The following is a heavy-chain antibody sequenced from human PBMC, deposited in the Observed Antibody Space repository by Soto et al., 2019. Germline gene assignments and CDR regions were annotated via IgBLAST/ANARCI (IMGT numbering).Heavy chain of an antibody. D-gene: IGHD6-25*01. CDR1: GFTFNTHW. CDR3: ARLTRGSSGDY. V-gene: IGHV3-7*01. Sequence: EVQLVESWGDLVQPGGSLRLSFVASGFTFNTHWMSWVRQAPGKGLEWVANIKEDGCDKYYVDSVKGRFTISGDNAKNLLYMQMNSLGAGDPAMYYCARLTRGSSGDYWGQGTLVTGSS. J-gene: IGHJ4*02. CDR2: IKEDGCDK.